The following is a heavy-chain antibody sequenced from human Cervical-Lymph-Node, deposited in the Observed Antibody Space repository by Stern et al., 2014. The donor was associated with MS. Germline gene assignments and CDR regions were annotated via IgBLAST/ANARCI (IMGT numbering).Heavy chain of an antibody. CDR3: ARGAYCGGDCYWGWFDS. Sequence: QVQLVQSGAEVTKPGSSVKVSCKASGGTFSDYAISWVRQAPGQGLEWMGVIIPIFGSTDYAQNFQGRVTITADESTTTAYMDLSSLRSEDTAVYYCARGAYCGGDCYWGWFDSWGQGTLVTVSS. CDR1: GGTFSDYA. V-gene: IGHV1-69*01. D-gene: IGHD2-21*02. J-gene: IGHJ5*01. CDR2: IIPIFGST.